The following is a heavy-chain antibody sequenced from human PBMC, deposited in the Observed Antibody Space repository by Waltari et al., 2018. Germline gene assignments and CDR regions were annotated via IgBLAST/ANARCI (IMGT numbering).Heavy chain of an antibody. Sequence: QVQLQESGAGLVRPWEPLCLTCTVASGSLRSDYWTWIRQPPGKGLELVGYIYYSGSTSYNPSLKSRVTMSVDTSMDKFSLKLSSVTAADTAIYYCARLLYDSSGYWFDSWGQGTLVTVSS. CDR1: SGSLRSDY. CDR2: IYYSGST. V-gene: IGHV4-59*01. D-gene: IGHD3-22*01. J-gene: IGHJ5*01. CDR3: ARLLYDSSGYWFDS.